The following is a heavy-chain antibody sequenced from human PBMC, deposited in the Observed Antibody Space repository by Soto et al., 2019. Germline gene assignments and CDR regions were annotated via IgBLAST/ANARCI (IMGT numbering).Heavy chain of an antibody. CDR1: GYTFSSYG. D-gene: IGHD1-26*01. V-gene: IGHV1-18*01. J-gene: IGHJ4*01. CDR3: ARDDAVGLFDY. CDR2: ISAYNGNT. Sequence: ASVKVSCQGSGYTFSSYGISWGGQAPGQGLEWMGWISAYNGNTNYAQKLQGRVTMTTDTSTSTAYMELRSLRSDDTAVYYCARDDAVGLFDYWGHGTLVTVSP.